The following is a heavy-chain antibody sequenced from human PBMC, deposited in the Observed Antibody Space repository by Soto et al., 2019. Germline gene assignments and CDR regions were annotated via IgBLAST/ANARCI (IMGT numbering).Heavy chain of an antibody. J-gene: IGHJ6*02. D-gene: IGHD6-13*01. CDR2: IKQDGSEK. V-gene: IGHV3-7*01. CDR1: GFTFSSYW. Sequence: EVQLVESGGGLVQPGGSLRLSCAASGFTFSSYWMSWVRQAPVKGLEWVGNIKQDGSEKNYVDFVKGRFTISRDNAKNSLDLQMNSLRAEDTAVYYCARIASAGRGWDVWGQGTTVVVSS. CDR3: ARIASAGRGWDV.